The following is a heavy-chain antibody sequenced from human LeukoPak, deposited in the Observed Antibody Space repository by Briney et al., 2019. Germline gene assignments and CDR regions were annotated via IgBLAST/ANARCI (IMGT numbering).Heavy chain of an antibody. CDR1: TFTFNNCW. V-gene: IGHV3-7*01. J-gene: IGHJ3*02. CDR3: ARDPYDRGGYGAFDM. Sequence: PGGSLRLSCAASTFTFNNCWMTWVRQAPGKGLEWVANIKGDGTDKEYVDSVKGRFTISTDNAKKSLFLQMDSLRVEDTAVYYCARDPYDRGGYGAFDMWGQGTMVTVSS. D-gene: IGHD3-22*01. CDR2: IKGDGTDK.